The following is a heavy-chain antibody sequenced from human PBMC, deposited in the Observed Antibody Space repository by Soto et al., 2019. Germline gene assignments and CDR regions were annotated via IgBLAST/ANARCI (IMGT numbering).Heavy chain of an antibody. CDR3: ARDTGYSSGWGAGYYYYYGMDV. V-gene: IGHV1-18*01. J-gene: IGHJ6*02. CDR1: GYTFTSYG. CDR2: ISAYNGNT. D-gene: IGHD6-19*01. Sequence: ASVKVSCKASGYTFTSYGISWVRQAPGQGLEWMGWISAYNGNTNYAQKLQGRVTMTTDTSTSTAYMEPRSLRSDDTAVYYCARDTGYSSGWGAGYYYYYGMDVWGQGTTVTVSS.